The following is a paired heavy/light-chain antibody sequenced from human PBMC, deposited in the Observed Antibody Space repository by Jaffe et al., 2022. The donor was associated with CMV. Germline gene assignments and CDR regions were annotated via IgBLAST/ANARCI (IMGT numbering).Heavy chain of an antibody. CDR3: ALHGIFGPVIIDY. CDR2: ISYTGST. Sequence: QVQLQGSGPGLVKPLQTLSLTCSVYGDSMSSVNSHWSWIRQAPGKGLEWIGYISYTGSTYYKPSLRGRVTMSVDSSKNQFSLNMTYVTGADTAVYYCALHGIFGPVIIDYWGQGILVTVSS. D-gene: IGHD3-3*02. V-gene: IGHV4-31*03. J-gene: IGHJ4*02. CDR1: GDSMSSVNSH.
Light chain of an antibody. CDR2: AAS. Sequence: DIQMTQSPSSLSASVGDRVTITCRASQGISNYLAWYQQKPGKVPKLLIYAASTLQSGVPSRFSGSGSGTDFTLTISSLQSEDFGTYYCQQYNGWPPTVSFGGGTKVEIK. CDR3: QQYNGWPPTVS. J-gene: IGKJ4*01. CDR1: QGISNY. V-gene: IGKV1-27*01.